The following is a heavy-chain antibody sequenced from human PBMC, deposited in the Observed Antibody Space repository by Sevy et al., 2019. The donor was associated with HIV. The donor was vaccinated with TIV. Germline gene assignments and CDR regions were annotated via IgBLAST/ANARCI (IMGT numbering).Heavy chain of an antibody. D-gene: IGHD2-2*01. CDR1: GGSINNYF. CDR3: ARSIGLVVPAATRSEDYYYGMDV. CDR2: IYYSGST. V-gene: IGHV4-59*01. J-gene: IGHJ6*02. Sequence: SETLSLTCTVSGGSINNYFWSWIRQPPGKGLEWIGYIYYSGSTNYNPSLKSRVTISVDTSKNQFSLKLSSVTAADTAVYYCARSIGLVVPAATRSEDYYYGMDVWGQGTTVTVSS.